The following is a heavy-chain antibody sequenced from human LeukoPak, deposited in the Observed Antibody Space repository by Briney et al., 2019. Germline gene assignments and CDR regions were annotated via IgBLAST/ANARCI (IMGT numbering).Heavy chain of an antibody. CDR3: ARGRIHSWSDAFDI. Sequence: ASVTVSCKASGYTFICHYMHWVRQAPGQGLEWMGWINSNSGGTKYAQKFQGSVIMTRYTSISTAYMELSRLKSDDTAVYYCARGRIHSWSDAFDIWGQGTTVTVSS. D-gene: IGHD5-18*01. J-gene: IGHJ3*02. CDR2: INSNSGGT. CDR1: GYTFICHY. V-gene: IGHV1-2*02.